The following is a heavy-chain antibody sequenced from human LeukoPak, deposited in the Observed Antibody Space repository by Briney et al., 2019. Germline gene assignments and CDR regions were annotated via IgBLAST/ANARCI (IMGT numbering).Heavy chain of an antibody. CDR1: GGSISSGGYY. V-gene: IGHV4-31*03. CDR3: ARLRYYDSPRVYFDY. Sequence: PSETLSHTCTVSGGSISSGGYYWSWIRQHPGKGLEWIGYIYYSGSTYYNPSLKSRVTISVDTSKNQFSLKLSSVTAADTAVYYCARLRYYDSPRVYFDYWGQGTLVTVSS. J-gene: IGHJ4*02. CDR2: IYYSGST. D-gene: IGHD3-22*01.